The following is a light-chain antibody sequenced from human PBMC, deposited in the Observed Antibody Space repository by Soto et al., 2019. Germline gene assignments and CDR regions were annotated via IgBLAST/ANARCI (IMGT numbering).Light chain of an antibody. CDR1: QSVSSSY. Sequence: EIVLTQSPGTLSLSPGERATLSCRASQSVSSSYLAWYQQKPGQAPRLLIYGASSRATGIPDRFSGSGSGTVFTLTISRLEPEDFAVYYCQQYGSSRSTFGQGTKLEIK. CDR2: GAS. CDR3: QQYGSSRST. V-gene: IGKV3-20*01. J-gene: IGKJ2*01.